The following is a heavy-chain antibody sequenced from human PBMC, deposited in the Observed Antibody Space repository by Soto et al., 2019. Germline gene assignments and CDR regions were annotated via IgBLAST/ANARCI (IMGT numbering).Heavy chain of an antibody. D-gene: IGHD5-12*01. CDR1: GYSFTGYY. V-gene: IGHV1-2*02. Sequence: ASVKVSCKASGYSFTGYYMHWVRQAPGQGLEWMGWIIPHSGETNYAQKFQARVTLTRDTSISTAYMQLSGLTSDDTAVYYCAKEKRGSDWGQGTLVTVSS. J-gene: IGHJ4*02. CDR3: AKEKRGSD. CDR2: IIPHSGET.